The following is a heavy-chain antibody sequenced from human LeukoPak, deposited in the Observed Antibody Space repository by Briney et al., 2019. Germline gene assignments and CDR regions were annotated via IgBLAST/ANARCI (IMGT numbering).Heavy chain of an antibody. J-gene: IGHJ4*02. V-gene: IGHV4-34*01. CDR3: ARGVIGGGSGSYYNYRSYALYYFDY. D-gene: IGHD3-10*01. CDR2: INHSGST. CDR1: GGSFSGYY. Sequence: PSETLSLTCAVYGGSFSGYYWSWIRQPPGKGLEWIGEINHSGSTNYNPSLKSRVTISVDTSKNQFSLKLSSVTAADTAVYYCARGVIGGGSGSYYNYRSYALYYFDYWGQGTLVTVSS.